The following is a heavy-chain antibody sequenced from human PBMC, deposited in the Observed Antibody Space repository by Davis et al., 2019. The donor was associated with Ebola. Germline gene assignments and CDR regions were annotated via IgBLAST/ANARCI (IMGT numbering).Heavy chain of an antibody. Sequence: MPGGSLRLSCTVSGGSISSYYWNWIRQPPGKGLEWIGYIYYSGSTKYNPSLKSRVTISVDTSKNQFSLKLSSVTAADTAVYYCATQGAAQDADWFDPWGQGTLVTVSS. CDR1: GGSISSYY. J-gene: IGHJ5*02. CDR3: ATQGAAQDADWFDP. CDR2: IYYSGST. D-gene: IGHD6-13*01. V-gene: IGHV4-59*08.